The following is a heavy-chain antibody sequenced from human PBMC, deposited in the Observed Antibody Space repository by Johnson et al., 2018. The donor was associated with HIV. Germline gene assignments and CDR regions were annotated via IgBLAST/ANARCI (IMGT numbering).Heavy chain of an antibody. V-gene: IGHV3-30*19. CDR3: ARDTLAWGLLPPIGAFDI. CDR1: GFMFSNYG. D-gene: IGHD1-26*01. Sequence: QVQLVESGGGVVQPGRSLRLSCAASGFMFSNYGMYWVRQAPGKGLEWVAVISFDGSKEYYADSVKGRFTISRDNAKTSVYLQMNSLRAEDTAVYYCARDTLAWGLLPPIGAFDIWGQGTMVTVSS. J-gene: IGHJ3*02. CDR2: ISFDGSKE.